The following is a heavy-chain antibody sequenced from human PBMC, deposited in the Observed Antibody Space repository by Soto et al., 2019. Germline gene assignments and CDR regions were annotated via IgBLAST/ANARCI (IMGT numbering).Heavy chain of an antibody. D-gene: IGHD1-1*01. J-gene: IGHJ4*02. CDR2: INHSGST. CDR1: GGSFSGYY. Sequence: TSETLSLTCAVYGGSFSGYYWSWIRQPPGKGLEWIGEINHSGSTNYNPSLKSRVTISVDTSKNQFSLKLSSVTAADTAVYYCARRPVGLERSPPFDYWGQGTLVTVSS. CDR3: ARRPVGLERSPPFDY. V-gene: IGHV4-34*01.